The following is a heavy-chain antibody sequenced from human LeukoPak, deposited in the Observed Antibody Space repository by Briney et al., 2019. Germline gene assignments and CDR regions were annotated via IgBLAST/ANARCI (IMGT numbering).Heavy chain of an antibody. Sequence: GESLKISCKGSGYRFSSSWIGSVRQMPGKGLEWMGILYPGDSHARYSPSFQGQVTISADKSINTAYLQWSSLKASDAAMYYCARHRSSGYYYLDYWGQGTLVTVSS. V-gene: IGHV5-51*01. D-gene: IGHD3-22*01. CDR1: GYRFSSSW. J-gene: IGHJ4*02. CDR3: ARHRSSGYYYLDY. CDR2: LYPGDSHA.